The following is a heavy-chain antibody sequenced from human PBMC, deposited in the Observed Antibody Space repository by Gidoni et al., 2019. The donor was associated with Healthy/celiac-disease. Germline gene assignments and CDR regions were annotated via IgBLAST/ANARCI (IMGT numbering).Heavy chain of an antibody. D-gene: IGHD2-2*01. CDR2: IYYSGST. J-gene: IGHJ5*02. CDR1: AASIRSYY. Sequence: QVQLQESGPGLVKPSETLSLTCTVSAASIRSYYWSWNRQPPGKVREWIGYIYYSGSTNYNPSLKSRVTISVDTSKNQFSLKLSSVTAADTAVYYCARGYCSSTSCYPLPFDPWGQGTLVTVSS. V-gene: IGHV4-59*01. CDR3: ARGYCSSTSCYPLPFDP.